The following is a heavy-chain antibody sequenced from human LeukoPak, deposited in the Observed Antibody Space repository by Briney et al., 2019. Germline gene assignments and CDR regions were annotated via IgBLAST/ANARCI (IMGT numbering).Heavy chain of an antibody. V-gene: IGHV1-2*02. Sequence: ASVKVSFKASGYTFTGYYMHWVRQAPGQGLEWMGWINPNNGGTKYAQKFQGRVTMTRDTSISTAYMELSRLTSDDTAVYYCARDPPIGGADVFDIWGQGTMVTVSS. CDR1: GYTFTGYY. CDR3: ARDPPIGGADVFDI. J-gene: IGHJ3*02. CDR2: INPNNGGT. D-gene: IGHD3-10*01.